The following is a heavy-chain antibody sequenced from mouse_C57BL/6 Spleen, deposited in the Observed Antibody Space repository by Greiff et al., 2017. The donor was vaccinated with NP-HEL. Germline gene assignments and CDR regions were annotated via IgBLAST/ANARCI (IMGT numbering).Heavy chain of an antibody. J-gene: IGHJ2*01. V-gene: IGHV1-55*01. CDR2: IYPGSGST. D-gene: IGHD3-2*02. CDR1: GYTFTSYW. CDR3: ARVGLRLRPYYFDY. Sequence: QVQLQQPGAELVKPGASVKMSCKASGYTFTSYWITWVKQRPGQGLEWIGDIYPGSGSTNYNEKFKSKATLTVDTSSSTAYMQLSSLTSEDSAVYYCARVGLRLRPYYFDYGGQGTTLTVSS.